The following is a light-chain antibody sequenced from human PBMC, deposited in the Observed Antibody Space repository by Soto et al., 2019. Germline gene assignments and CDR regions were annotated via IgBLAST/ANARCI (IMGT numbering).Light chain of an antibody. CDR2: WAS. J-gene: IGKJ5*01. Sequence: DIVMTQSPDSLAVSLGERATINCKSSQSVLYSSNNKNYLAWYQQKPGQPPKLLIYWASTRESGVPDRFSGSGSGTDFNLPISSLQAEDVAVYYCQQYYSTPITFGQGTRLEIK. CDR1: QSVLYSSNNKNY. V-gene: IGKV4-1*01. CDR3: QQYYSTPIT.